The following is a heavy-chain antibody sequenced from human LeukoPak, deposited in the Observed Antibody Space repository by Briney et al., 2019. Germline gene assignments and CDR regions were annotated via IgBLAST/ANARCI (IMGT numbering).Heavy chain of an antibody. J-gene: IGHJ6*02. V-gene: IGHV3-15*01. CDR1: GFTFSNAW. Sequence: GGSLRLSCAASGFTFSNAWMSWVRQAPGKGLEWVGRIKSKTDGGTTDYAAPVKGRFTTSRDDSKNTLYLQMNSLKTEDTAVYYCTRGFVLGYCSSTSCYGYYYGMDVWGQGTTVTVSS. CDR3: TRGFVLGYCSSTSCYGYYYGMDV. CDR2: IKSKTDGGTT. D-gene: IGHD2-2*01.